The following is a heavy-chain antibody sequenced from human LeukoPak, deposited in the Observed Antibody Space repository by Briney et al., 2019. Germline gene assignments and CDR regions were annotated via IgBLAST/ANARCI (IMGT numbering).Heavy chain of an antibody. CDR1: GGSISSSNW. CDR2: IYHSGST. J-gene: IGHJ3*02. D-gene: IGHD3-9*01. Sequence: SGTLSLTCAVSGGSISSSNWWSWVRQPPGKGLEWIGEIYHSGSTNYNPSLKSRVTISVDKSKNQFSLKLSSVTAADTAVYYCARDSLYYDILTESEGAFDIWGQGTMVTVSS. CDR3: ARDSLYYDILTESEGAFDI. V-gene: IGHV4-4*02.